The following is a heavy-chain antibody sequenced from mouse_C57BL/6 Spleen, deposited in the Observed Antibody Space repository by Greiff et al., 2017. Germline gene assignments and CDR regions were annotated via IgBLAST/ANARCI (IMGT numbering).Heavy chain of an antibody. CDR3: ARVEAAQATNFDY. D-gene: IGHD3-2*02. Sequence: QVQLQQPGAVLVRPGTSVKLSCKASGYTFTSYWMRWVKQRPGQGLEWIGVIDPSDSYTNYNQKFKGKATLTVDTSSSTAYMQLSSLTSEDSAVYYCARVEAAQATNFDYWGQGTTLTVSS. V-gene: IGHV1-59*01. CDR1: GYTFTSYW. J-gene: IGHJ2*01. CDR2: IDPSDSYT.